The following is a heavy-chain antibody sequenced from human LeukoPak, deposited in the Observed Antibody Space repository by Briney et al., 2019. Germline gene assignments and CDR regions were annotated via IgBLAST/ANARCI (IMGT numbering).Heavy chain of an antibody. CDR2: IRYDGSDI. V-gene: IGHV3-30*02. CDR1: GFTFRDYG. J-gene: IGHJ4*02. CDR3: AKDVNAYCSGDCSDY. Sequence: PGGSLRLSCAASGFTFRDYGMHWVRQAPGKGLEWVAFIRYDGSDIYYADSVKGRFTISRDNSKNMVSLEMNSLRTEDTAVYYCAKDVNAYCSGDCSDYWGQRTLVTVSS. D-gene: IGHD2-21*01.